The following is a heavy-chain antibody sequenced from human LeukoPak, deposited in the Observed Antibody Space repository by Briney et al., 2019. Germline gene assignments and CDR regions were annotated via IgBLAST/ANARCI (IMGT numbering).Heavy chain of an antibody. V-gene: IGHV3-48*03. J-gene: IGHJ6*02. CDR2: ISTSGNTI. CDR3: ARDLTVAGPMDV. CDR1: GFTFRGFD. Sequence: GGSLRLSCEASGFTFRGFDMSWVRQAPGKGLEWVSYISTSGNTIYYADSVKGRFTISRDNARNSLDLQMRSLRAEDTAVYYCARDLTVAGPMDVWGQGTTVTVSS. D-gene: IGHD6-19*01.